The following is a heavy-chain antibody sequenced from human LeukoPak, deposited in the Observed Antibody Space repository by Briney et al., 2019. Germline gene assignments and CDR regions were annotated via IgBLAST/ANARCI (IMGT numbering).Heavy chain of an antibody. J-gene: IGHJ5*02. D-gene: IGHD2-8*01. CDR1: GFTFSDYW. CDR2: INQDGSEK. CDR3: ARDESQAQYALSWFDP. Sequence: GGSLRLSCAVSGFTFSDYWMTWVRQAPGKGLEWVANINQDGSEKYYVDSVKGRFTISRDNAKNSLYLQMNSLRAEDTAVYYCARDESQAQYALSWFDPWGQGTPVTVSS. V-gene: IGHV3-7*01.